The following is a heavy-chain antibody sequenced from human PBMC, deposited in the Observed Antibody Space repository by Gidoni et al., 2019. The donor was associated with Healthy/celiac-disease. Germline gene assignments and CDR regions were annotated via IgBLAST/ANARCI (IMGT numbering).Heavy chain of an antibody. Sequence: EVQLVESGGGLVQPGGSLRLSCAASGFTFSDHYMDWVRQAPGKGLEWVGRTRNKANSYTTEYAASVKGRFTISRDDSKNSLYLQMNSLKTEDTAVYYCARDIRSSGSCCAFDIWGQGTMVTVSS. CDR2: TRNKANSYTT. D-gene: IGHD3-10*01. CDR3: ARDIRSSGSCCAFDI. J-gene: IGHJ3*02. V-gene: IGHV3-72*01. CDR1: GFTFSDHY.